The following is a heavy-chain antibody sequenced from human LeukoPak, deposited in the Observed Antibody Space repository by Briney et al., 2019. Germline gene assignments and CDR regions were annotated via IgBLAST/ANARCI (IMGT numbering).Heavy chain of an antibody. Sequence: SCKASGGTFSSYAMSWVRQAPGEGLEWVSAISGSGGSTYYADSVKGRFTISRDNSKNTLYLQMNSLRAEDTAVYYCARGGGFDCSGGSCYAFDIWGQGTMVTVSS. V-gene: IGHV3-23*01. CDR1: GGTFSSYA. J-gene: IGHJ3*02. CDR2: ISGSGGST. D-gene: IGHD2-15*01. CDR3: ARGGGFDCSGGSCYAFDI.